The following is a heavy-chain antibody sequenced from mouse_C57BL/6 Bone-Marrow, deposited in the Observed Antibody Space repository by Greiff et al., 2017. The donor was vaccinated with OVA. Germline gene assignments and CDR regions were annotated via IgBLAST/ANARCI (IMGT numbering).Heavy chain of an antibody. CDR2: IYPRSGNT. Sequence: QVHVKQSGAELARPGASVKLSCKASGYTFTSYGISWVKQRTGQGLEWIGEIYPRSGNTYYNEKFKGKATLTADKSSSTAYMELRSLTSEDSAVYFCAKGGRYYGSSYWYFDVWGTGTTVTVSS. D-gene: IGHD1-1*01. V-gene: IGHV1-81*01. CDR1: GYTFTSYG. CDR3: AKGGRYYGSSYWYFDV. J-gene: IGHJ1*03.